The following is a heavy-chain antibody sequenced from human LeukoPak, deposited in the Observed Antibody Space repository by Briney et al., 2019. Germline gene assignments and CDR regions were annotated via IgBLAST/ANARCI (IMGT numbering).Heavy chain of an antibody. Sequence: GGSLRLSCASSGLTFSRYVMSWVRQAPGKGLEWVSTLSASGGSTFYAASVKGRFTVSRDNSKNTLFLQMNTLRAEDTAVYYCATLYGDYNWYFDLWGRGTLVTVSS. D-gene: IGHD4-17*01. CDR3: ATLYGDYNWYFDL. CDR2: LSASGGST. V-gene: IGHV3-23*01. J-gene: IGHJ2*01. CDR1: GLTFSRYV.